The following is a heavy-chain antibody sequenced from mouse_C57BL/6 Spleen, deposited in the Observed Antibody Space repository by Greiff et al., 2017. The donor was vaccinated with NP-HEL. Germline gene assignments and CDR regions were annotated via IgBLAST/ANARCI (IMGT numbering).Heavy chain of an antibody. CDR3: AGHENLWAWFAY. J-gene: IGHJ3*01. Sequence: QVQLQQSGAELVKPGASVKLSCKASGYTFTEYTIHWVKQRSGQGLEWIGWFYPGSGSIKYNEKFKDKATLTADKSSSTAYMELSRWTSEDSAVYYCAGHENLWAWFAYWGQGTLVTVSA. CDR1: GYTFTEYT. CDR2: FYPGSGSI. D-gene: IGHD1-1*02. V-gene: IGHV1-62-2*01.